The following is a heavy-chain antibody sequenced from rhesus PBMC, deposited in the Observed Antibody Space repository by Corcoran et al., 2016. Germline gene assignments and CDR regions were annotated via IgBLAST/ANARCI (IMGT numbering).Heavy chain of an antibody. CDR2: IYGSGSST. V-gene: IGHV4-169*02. J-gene: IGHJ4*01. CDR1: GGSISSSY. CDR3: ASEQSFDY. Sequence: QLQLQESGPGLVKPSETLSVTCAVSGGSISSSYWSWIRQAPGKGLEWIGYIYGSGSSTNYNPSLKSRVTLSVDTSKNQLSLKLSSVTAADTAMYYCASEQSFDYWGQGVLVTVSS.